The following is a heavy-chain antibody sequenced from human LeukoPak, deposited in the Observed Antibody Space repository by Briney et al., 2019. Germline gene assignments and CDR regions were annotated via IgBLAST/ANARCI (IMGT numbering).Heavy chain of an antibody. J-gene: IGHJ3*01. D-gene: IGHD2-8*01. CDR1: GFTLSSYW. CDR2: INNDGVST. Sequence: GGSLRLSCATSGFTLSSYWMHWVRQVPGKGLEWLSRINNDGVSTSYADSVKGRFTISRDNAKNSLYLQMNSLRVEDTAVYYCTCDLNRSDGLWGQGTMVTVSS. V-gene: IGHV3-74*01. CDR3: TCDLNRSDGL.